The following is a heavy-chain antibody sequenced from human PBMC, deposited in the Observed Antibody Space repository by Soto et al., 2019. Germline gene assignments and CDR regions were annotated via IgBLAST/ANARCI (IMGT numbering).Heavy chain of an antibody. CDR3: ARLQGVRNGHEAPYYCCGVDV. CDR1: GGPIRSRTHS. V-gene: IGHV4-39*01. D-gene: IGHD2-8*01. Sequence: QEQLQESSPGLVKPSETLSLTCSVSGGPIRSRTHSWGWILQPPGKGLQWIGTTYYTGETHYTPSLQSRVTISLDTPNNQCSLNLRSVTAADSAVYYCARLQGVRNGHEAPYYCCGVDVWGPGTTVTVSS. J-gene: IGHJ6*02. CDR2: TYYTGET.